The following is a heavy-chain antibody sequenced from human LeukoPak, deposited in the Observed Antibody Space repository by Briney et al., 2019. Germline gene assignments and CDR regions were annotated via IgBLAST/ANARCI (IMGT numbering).Heavy chain of an antibody. J-gene: IGHJ5*02. CDR3: ARIYSSSWFLNWFDP. V-gene: IGHV4-34*01. CDR2: INHSGST. D-gene: IGHD6-13*01. Sequence: SETLSLTCAVYGGSFSGYYWSWIRQPPGKVLEWIGEINHSGSTNYNPSLKSRVTISVDTSKNQFSLKLSSVTAADTAVYYCARIYSSSWFLNWFDPWGQGTLVTVSS. CDR1: GGSFSGYY.